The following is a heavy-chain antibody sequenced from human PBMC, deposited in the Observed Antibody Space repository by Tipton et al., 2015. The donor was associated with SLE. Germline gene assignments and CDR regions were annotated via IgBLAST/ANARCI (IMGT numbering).Heavy chain of an antibody. D-gene: IGHD3-10*01. CDR3: ARGGVKGLYYYGSGGYYLDY. Sequence: SLRLSCAASGFTFSSYWMSWVRQAPGKGLEWVANIKQDGSEKYYVDSVKGRFTISRDNAKNSLYLQMNSLRAEDTAVYYCARGGVKGLYYYGSGGYYLDYWGQGTLVTVSA. CDR2: IKQDGSEK. V-gene: IGHV3-7*01. CDR1: GFTFSSYW. J-gene: IGHJ4*02.